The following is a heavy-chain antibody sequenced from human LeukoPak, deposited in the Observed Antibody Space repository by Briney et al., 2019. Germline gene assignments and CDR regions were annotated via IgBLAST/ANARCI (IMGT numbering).Heavy chain of an antibody. CDR3: AKDPGVVPAHYFDY. J-gene: IGHJ4*02. V-gene: IGHV3-23*01. Sequence: AGSLRLSCAASGFTFSSYALNWAREAPGQGLDGGSATGSTGVSTFYADSVKGRFTVSRDNSKNTLSLQMNSLRAEDTAVYYCAKDPGVVPAHYFDYWGQGILVTVSS. D-gene: IGHD2-2*01. CDR1: GFTFSSYA. CDR2: TGSTGVST.